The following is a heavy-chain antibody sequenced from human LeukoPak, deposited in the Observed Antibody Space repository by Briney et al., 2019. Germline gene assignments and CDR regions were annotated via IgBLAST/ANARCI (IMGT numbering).Heavy chain of an antibody. V-gene: IGHV3-53*01. J-gene: IGHJ4*02. CDR2: IYSGGST. CDR1: GFTFSSCA. CDR3: AREVAGPYFDY. D-gene: IGHD6-19*01. Sequence: GGSLRLSCAASGFTFSSCAMTWARQAPGKGLEWVSVIYSGGSTYYADSVKGRFTISRDNSKNTLYLQMNSLRAEDTAVYYCAREVAGPYFDYWGQGTLVTVSS.